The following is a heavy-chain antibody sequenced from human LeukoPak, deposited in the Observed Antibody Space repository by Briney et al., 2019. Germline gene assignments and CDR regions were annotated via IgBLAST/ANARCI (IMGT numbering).Heavy chain of an antibody. Sequence: GRSLRLSCAASGFTFSSYAMHWVRQAPGKGLEWVAVISYDGSNKYYADSVKGRFTISRDNSKNTLYLQMNSLRAEGTAVYYCARGGNYYDSSGSEDYWGQGTLVTVSS. D-gene: IGHD3-22*01. CDR3: ARGGNYYDSSGSEDY. V-gene: IGHV3-30-3*01. CDR2: ISYDGSNK. J-gene: IGHJ4*02. CDR1: GFTFSSYA.